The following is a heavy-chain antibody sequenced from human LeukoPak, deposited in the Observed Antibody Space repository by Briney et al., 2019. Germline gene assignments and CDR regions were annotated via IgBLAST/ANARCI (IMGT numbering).Heavy chain of an antibody. V-gene: IGHV3-23*01. CDR2: ISGSGGST. CDR1: GFTFNNYA. CDR3: TSEDYYDSP. D-gene: IGHD3-22*01. J-gene: IGHJ5*02. Sequence: GGSLRLSCAASGFTFNNYAMSWVRQAPGKGLDWVSAISGSGGSTYYADSVKGRFTISRDNSKNTLYLQMNSLRAEDTAVYYCTSEDYYDSPWGQGTLVTVSS.